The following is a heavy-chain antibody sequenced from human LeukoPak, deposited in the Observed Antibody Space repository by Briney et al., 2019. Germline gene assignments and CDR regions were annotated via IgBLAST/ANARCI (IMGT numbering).Heavy chain of an antibody. CDR3: ARVLLAAAGTTSLGNWEYYYYYMDV. CDR1: GGSISSSNYY. J-gene: IGHJ6*03. V-gene: IGHV4-61*05. D-gene: IGHD6-13*01. CDR2: IYYSGST. Sequence: PSETLSLTCTVSGGSISSSNYYWGWIRQPPGTGLEWIGYIYYSGSTNYNPSLKSRVTISVDTSKNQFSLKLSSVTAADTAVYYCARVLLAAAGTTSLGNWEYYYYYMDVWGKGTTVTISS.